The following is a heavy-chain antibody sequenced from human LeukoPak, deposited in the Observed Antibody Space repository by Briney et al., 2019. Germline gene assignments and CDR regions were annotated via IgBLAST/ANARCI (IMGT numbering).Heavy chain of an antibody. J-gene: IGHJ4*02. V-gene: IGHV3-30*02. CDR1: GFPFSNYW. D-gene: IGHD2-21*02. CDR3: AKDRGDLPPYFDY. CDR2: IRNDGSNE. Sequence: GGSLRLSCAASGFPFSNYWMSWVRQAQGKGLEWVAFIRNDGSNENYADSVKGRFTISRDKSKNTLYLQMNSLRAEDTAVYYCAKDRGDLPPYFDYWGQGTLVTVSS.